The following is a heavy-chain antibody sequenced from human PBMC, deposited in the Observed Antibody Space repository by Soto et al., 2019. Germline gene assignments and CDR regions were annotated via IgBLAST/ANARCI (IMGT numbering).Heavy chain of an antibody. CDR2: TINKASSYTT. Sequence: EVQLVESGGGLVQPGGSLRLSCAASGFSFSDYYINWVRQAPGKGLEWVGRTINKASSYTTDYAAFVNGRFTISRDDSKNLIYLQMNSLKTEDTAVYYCAREGSSSGPDYEYWGQGTLVTVSS. J-gene: IGHJ4*02. CDR1: GFSFSDYY. V-gene: IGHV3-72*01. CDR3: AREGSSSGPDYEY. D-gene: IGHD3-22*01.